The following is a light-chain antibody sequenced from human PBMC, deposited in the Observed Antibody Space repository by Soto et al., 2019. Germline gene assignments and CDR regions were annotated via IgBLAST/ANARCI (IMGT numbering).Light chain of an antibody. Sequence: DIVMTQSPDSLAVSLGERATINCKSSQSVIYSSNNKNYLAWFQQKPGQPPKLLIYWASTRESGVPDRFSGSGSGTDFTLTISSLQAEDVAVYYCQQYHSIPRTFGQGTKVEIK. CDR3: QQYHSIPRT. CDR1: QSVIYSSNNKNY. V-gene: IGKV4-1*01. CDR2: WAS. J-gene: IGKJ1*01.